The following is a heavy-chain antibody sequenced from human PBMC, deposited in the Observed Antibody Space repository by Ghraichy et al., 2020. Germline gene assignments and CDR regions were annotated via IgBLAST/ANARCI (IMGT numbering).Heavy chain of an antibody. CDR2: IYNNGNT. Sequence: SETLSLTCTVSGDSVSSSSAYWSWIRQPPGKGLECIGYIYNNGNTTYNPSLNSRVTMSVDTSRNQFSLKLRSVTAADTAVDYCARDGSARPIQHWGQGTLVTVSS. CDR1: GDSVSSSSAY. J-gene: IGHJ1*01. V-gene: IGHV4-61*01. D-gene: IGHD6-6*01. CDR3: ARDGSARPIQH.